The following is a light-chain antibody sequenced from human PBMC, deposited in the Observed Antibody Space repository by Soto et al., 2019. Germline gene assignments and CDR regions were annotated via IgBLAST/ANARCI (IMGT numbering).Light chain of an antibody. Sequence: DIEMTQSPSTLSASVGDRVTITCRASQNINTLLAWYQQKPGRAPKLLIYDASSLESGVPSRFSGSGFGTEFTLTISSLQPDDFATYYCQPFHTYYTFGQGTKLHMK. CDR3: QPFHTYYT. J-gene: IGKJ2*01. V-gene: IGKV1-5*01. CDR2: DAS. CDR1: QNINTL.